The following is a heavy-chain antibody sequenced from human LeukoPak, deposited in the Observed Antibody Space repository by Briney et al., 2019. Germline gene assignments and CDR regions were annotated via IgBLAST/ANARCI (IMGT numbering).Heavy chain of an antibody. D-gene: IGHD5-18*01. CDR2: IYPGDSDT. CDR1: GYSFTSYW. CDR3: AITARYSYENAFDI. Sequence: GESLKISCKGSGYSFTSYWIGWVRQMPGKGLEWMGIIYPGDSDTRYSPSFQGQVTISADKSISTAYLQWSSMKASDTATYYCAITARYSYENAFDIWGQGTMVTVSS. J-gene: IGHJ3*02. V-gene: IGHV5-51*01.